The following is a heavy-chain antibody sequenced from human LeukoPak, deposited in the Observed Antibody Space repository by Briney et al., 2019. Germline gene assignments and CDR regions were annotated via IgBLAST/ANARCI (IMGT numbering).Heavy chain of an antibody. Sequence: GASVKVSCKASGGTFSSYAISWVRQAPGQGLVWMGGIIPIFGTANYAQKFQGRVTITADKSTSTAYMELSSLRSEDTAVYYCARGRGYSYGFFDYWGQGTLVTVSS. D-gene: IGHD5-18*01. CDR1: GGTFSSYA. V-gene: IGHV1-69*06. CDR2: IIPIFGTA. CDR3: ARGRGYSYGFFDY. J-gene: IGHJ4*02.